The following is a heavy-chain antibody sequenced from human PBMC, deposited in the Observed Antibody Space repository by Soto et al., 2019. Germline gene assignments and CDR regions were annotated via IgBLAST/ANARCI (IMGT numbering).Heavy chain of an antibody. CDR1: GGSISSGDYY. CDR2: IYYSGST. D-gene: IGHD4-17*01. V-gene: IGHV4-30-4*01. J-gene: IGHJ4*02. Sequence: SETLSLTCTVSGGSISSGDYYWSWIRQPPGKGLEWIGYIYYSGSTYYNPSLKSRVTISVDTSKNQFSLELSSVTAADTAVYYCARKIPVTNDFDYWGQGLLVTVSS. CDR3: ARKIPVTNDFDY.